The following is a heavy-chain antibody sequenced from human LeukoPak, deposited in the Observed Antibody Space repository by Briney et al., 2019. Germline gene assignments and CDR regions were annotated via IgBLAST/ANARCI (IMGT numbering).Heavy chain of an antibody. V-gene: IGHV3-66*01. CDR1: GFTVSSNY. CDR3: AREGEYCSGGSCYHNYYYYMDV. Sequence: GGSLRLSCAASGFTVSSNYMSWVRQAPGKGLEWVSVIYSGGSTYYADSVKGRFTISRDNSKNTLYLQMNSLRAEDTAVYYCAREGEYCSGGSCYHNYYYYMDVWGKGTTVTVSS. J-gene: IGHJ6*03. D-gene: IGHD2-15*01. CDR2: IYSGGST.